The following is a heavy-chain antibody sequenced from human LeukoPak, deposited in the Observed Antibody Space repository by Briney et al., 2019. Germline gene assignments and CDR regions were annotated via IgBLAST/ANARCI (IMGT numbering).Heavy chain of an antibody. D-gene: IGHD4-17*01. V-gene: IGHV1-18*01. CDR3: ARDPVLNDDYGDSLSFDY. Sequence: ASVKVSCKASGYTFTSYGISWVRQAPGQGLEWMGWISAYNVNTNYAQKLQGRVTMTTDTSTSTASMELRSLKSDDTAVYYCARDPVLNDDYGDSLSFDYWGQGTLVTVSS. CDR2: ISAYNVNT. CDR1: GYTFTSYG. J-gene: IGHJ4*02.